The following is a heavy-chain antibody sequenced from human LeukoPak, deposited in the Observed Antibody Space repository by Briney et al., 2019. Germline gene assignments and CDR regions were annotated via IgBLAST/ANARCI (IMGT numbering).Heavy chain of an antibody. CDR1: GFSFSSYA. CDR3: AREWRYCSSTSCNNWFDP. V-gene: IGHV3-30*04. CDR2: ISYDGSNK. Sequence: PGGSLRLSCAASGFSFSSYAMRWVRQAPGKGREWVAVISYDGSNKYYADSVKGQFTISRDNSKNTLYLQMNSLRAEDTAVYYCAREWRYCSSTSCNNWFDPWGQGTLVTVSS. J-gene: IGHJ5*02. D-gene: IGHD2-2*01.